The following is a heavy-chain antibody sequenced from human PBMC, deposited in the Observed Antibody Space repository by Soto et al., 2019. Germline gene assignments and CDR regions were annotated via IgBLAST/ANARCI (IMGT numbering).Heavy chain of an antibody. CDR1: GYNFTSHY. CDR2: IYPRGGTT. Sequence: ASVTVSCKASGYNFTSHYMHCVRQAPGQGMESMGIIYPRGGTTIYAQKFQGRVTMTRDTSTHTFYMELSSLRSEDTAMYYCARVGYSSTGTTFHYHGMDVWGQGTPVTVSS. CDR3: ARVGYSSTGTTFHYHGMDV. D-gene: IGHD3-22*01. J-gene: IGHJ6*02. V-gene: IGHV1-46*01.